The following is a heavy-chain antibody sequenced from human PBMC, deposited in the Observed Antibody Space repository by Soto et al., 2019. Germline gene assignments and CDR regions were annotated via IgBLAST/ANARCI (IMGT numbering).Heavy chain of an antibody. CDR1: GGSISSNNR. D-gene: IGHD1-26*01. J-gene: IGHJ4*02. V-gene: IGHV4-4*02. CDR3: ARERGAGTYQGFDY. CDR2: IHHTGSI. Sequence: SETLSLTCAVSGGSISSNNRWHWIRQPPGKDLEWIGEIHHTGSINYTPSLKSRVTMSIDESKNQFSLRLTSVTAADTAVYYCARERGAGTYQGFDYWGQGTLVTVSS.